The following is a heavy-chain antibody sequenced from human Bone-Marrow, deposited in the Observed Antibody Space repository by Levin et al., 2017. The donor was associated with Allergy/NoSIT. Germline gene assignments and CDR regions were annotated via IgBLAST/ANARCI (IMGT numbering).Heavy chain of an antibody. CDR2: IYLSGST. D-gene: IGHD5-18*01. CDR3: ARVAGYSFGYYFDH. CDR1: GGSISSGGYS. V-gene: IGHV4-30-2*01. J-gene: IGHJ4*02. Sequence: SETLSLTCAVSGGSISSGGYSWSWIRQPPGMGLEWIGNIYLSGSTNDNPSLKSRVTISVDRSKNQFSLKLSSVTAADTAVYYCARVAGYSFGYYFDHWGQGTLVTVSS.